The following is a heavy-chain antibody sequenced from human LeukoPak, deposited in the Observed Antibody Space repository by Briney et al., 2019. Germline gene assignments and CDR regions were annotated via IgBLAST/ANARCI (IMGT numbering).Heavy chain of an antibody. D-gene: IGHD6-19*01. Sequence: GESLRLSCAASGFTFSTYGMHWVRQAPGKGLEWVAVIWYDGSSKYYADSVKGRFTISRDNSKNTLYLQMNSLRVEDTAVYYCARDLRIAVAQGGLDYWGQGTLVTVSS. J-gene: IGHJ4*02. CDR3: ARDLRIAVAQGGLDY. V-gene: IGHV3-33*01. CDR1: GFTFSTYG. CDR2: IWYDGSSK.